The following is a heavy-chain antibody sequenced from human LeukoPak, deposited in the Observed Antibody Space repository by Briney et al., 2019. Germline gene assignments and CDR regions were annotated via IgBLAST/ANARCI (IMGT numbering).Heavy chain of an antibody. J-gene: IGHJ5*02. CDR3: AREYRPAAATGYNWFDP. CDR2: ISAYNGNT. Sequence: ASVTVSCKASGYTFTSYGISWVRQAPGQGLEWMGWISAYNGNTNYAQKLQGRVTMTTDTSTSTAYMELRSLRSDDTAVYYCAREYRPAAATGYNWFDPWGQGTLVTVSS. D-gene: IGHD2-2*01. V-gene: IGHV1-18*04. CDR1: GYTFTSYG.